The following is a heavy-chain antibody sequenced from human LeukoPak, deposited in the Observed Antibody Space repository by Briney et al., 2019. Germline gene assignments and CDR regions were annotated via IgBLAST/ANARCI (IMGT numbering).Heavy chain of an antibody. J-gene: IGHJ3*02. CDR1: GYRFTSYW. V-gene: IGHV5-51*01. CDR3: ARRRGRYSGDAFDI. CDR2: IYPGDSDT. Sequence: GESLEISRKGSGYRFTSYWIGWVRQMPGKGLEWMGFIYPGDSDTRYSPSFQGQVTISADKSMSTAYLQWSSLKASDTAMYYCARRRGRYSGDAFDIWGQGTMVTVSS. D-gene: IGHD1-26*01.